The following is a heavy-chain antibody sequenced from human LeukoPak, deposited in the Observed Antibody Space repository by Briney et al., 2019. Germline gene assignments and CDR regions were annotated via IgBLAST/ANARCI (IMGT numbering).Heavy chain of an antibody. CDR2: ISSSSNYI. J-gene: IGHJ4*02. D-gene: IGHD1-26*01. CDR1: GFTFSSYN. V-gene: IGHV3-21*01. Sequence: PGGSLRLSCAASGFTFSSYNMNWVRQAPGKGLEWVSSISSSSNYIYYADSVKGRFTISRDNAKNSLYLQVNSLRAEDTAVYYCAGGGQAFDYWGQGTLVTVSS. CDR3: AGGGQAFDY.